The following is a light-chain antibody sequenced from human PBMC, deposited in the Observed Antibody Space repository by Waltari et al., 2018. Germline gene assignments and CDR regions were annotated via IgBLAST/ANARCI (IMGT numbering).Light chain of an antibody. CDR2: SAS. CDR1: QAITNY. Sequence: DFQMIQSPSPLSASVGDRVTITCRASQAITNYVAWYQQIPGKVPTLLIYSASTLQPGVPSRFSGXXFXXDXTLTISSLXXXXXGIXXCQXXXSAPWTFGXXTRXXXK. J-gene: IGKJ1*01. CDR3: QXXXSAPWT. V-gene: IGKV1-27*01.